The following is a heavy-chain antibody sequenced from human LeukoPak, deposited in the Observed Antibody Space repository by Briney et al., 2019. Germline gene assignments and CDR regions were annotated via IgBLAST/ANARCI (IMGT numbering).Heavy chain of an antibody. Sequence: SVTVSCKASGGTFSSYAISWVRQAPGQGLEWMGGIIPIFGTANYAQKFQGRVTITADESTSTAYMELSSLRSEDTAVYYCARLDSSGYYSAWFDPWGQGTLVTVSS. CDR3: ARLDSSGYYSAWFDP. CDR1: GGTFSSYA. J-gene: IGHJ5*02. D-gene: IGHD3-22*01. CDR2: IIPIFGTA. V-gene: IGHV1-69*13.